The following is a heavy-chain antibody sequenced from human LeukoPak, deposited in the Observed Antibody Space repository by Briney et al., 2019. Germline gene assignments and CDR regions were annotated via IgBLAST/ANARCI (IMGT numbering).Heavy chain of an antibody. CDR3: AAAGYGRRFDY. Sequence: SETLSLTCAVYSGSFSGYYWNWIRQPPGKGLEWIGEINHSGSTNYNPSHKSRVTISVDTSKNQLSLRLSSVTAADTAVYYCAAAGYGRRFDYWGQGTLVTVSS. D-gene: IGHD5-18*01. CDR2: INHSGST. V-gene: IGHV4-34*01. J-gene: IGHJ4*02. CDR1: SGSFSGYY.